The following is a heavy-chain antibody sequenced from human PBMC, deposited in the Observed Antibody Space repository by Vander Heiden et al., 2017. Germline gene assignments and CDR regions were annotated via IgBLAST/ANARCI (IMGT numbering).Heavy chain of an antibody. CDR2: ISSSSSYI. V-gene: IGHV3-21*01. J-gene: IGHJ4*02. CDR1: GFTFSSYS. Sequence: EVQLVESWVDLVKPWGSFKLSCAASGFTFSSYSMNWLRQAPVKGMEWVSTISSSSSYIYYTDSVKGRFTISRDNAKNSLYLQMNSLRAEDTAVYYWASAPGRDWGQGTLVTVSS. CDR3: ASAPGRD.